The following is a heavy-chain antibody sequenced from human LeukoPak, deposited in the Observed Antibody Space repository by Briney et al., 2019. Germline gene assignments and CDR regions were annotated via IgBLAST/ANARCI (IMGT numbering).Heavy chain of an antibody. CDR2: IYHSGTT. D-gene: IGHD4-17*01. V-gene: IGHV4-38-2*02. CDR3: ATGSDYGDYRFDY. CDR1: NYSITSGYY. J-gene: IGHJ4*02. Sequence: SETLSLTCTVSNYSITSGYYWGWIRQPPGQGLEWIGGIYHSGTTYYNPSLKSRVTIPVDTSKNQFSLNLSSVTAADTAVYYCATGSDYGDYRFDYWGQGTLVTVSS.